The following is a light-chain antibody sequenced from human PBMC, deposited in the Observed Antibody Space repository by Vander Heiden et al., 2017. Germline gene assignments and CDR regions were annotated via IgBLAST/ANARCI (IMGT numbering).Light chain of an antibody. CDR2: STD. V-gene: IGLV7-43*01. CDR3: LLFYGGQRV. Sequence: QTAVTQEPSLTVSPGGTVTPTCASSTGTVTSAPYPNWFQQTPGQAPRALIYSTDNRRACTPARFSGSLLGGKAALTLSRVQPEDEADYYCLLFYGGQRVFGGGTKLTVL. CDR1: TGTVTSAPY. J-gene: IGLJ2*01.